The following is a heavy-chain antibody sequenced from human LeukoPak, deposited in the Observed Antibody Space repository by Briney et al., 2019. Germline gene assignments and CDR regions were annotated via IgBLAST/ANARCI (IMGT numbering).Heavy chain of an antibody. V-gene: IGHV3-30*04. CDR3: ARDQVVPSYYYYGMDV. Sequence: GGSLRLSCAASGFTFSSYAMHWVRQAPGKGLEWVAVISYDGSNKYYADSVKGRFTISRDNSKNTLYLQMNSLRAEDTAVYYCARDQVVPSYYYYGMDVWGQGTTVTVSS. J-gene: IGHJ6*02. CDR2: ISYDGSNK. D-gene: IGHD2-2*01. CDR1: GFTFSSYA.